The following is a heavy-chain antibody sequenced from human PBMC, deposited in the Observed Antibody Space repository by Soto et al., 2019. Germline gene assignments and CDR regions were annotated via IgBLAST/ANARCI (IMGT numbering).Heavy chain of an antibody. CDR2: IYHSGST. CDR1: GGSISSSSYY. D-gene: IGHD2-15*01. J-gene: IGHJ5*02. Sequence: SETLSLTWTVSGGSISSSSYYWGWIRQPPGKGLEWIGRIYHSGSTNYNPSLKSRVTISVDTSKNQFSLKLSSVTAADTAVYYCAREHCRGYCSGGSWGFAGSRFDPWGQGTLVTVSS. CDR3: AREHCRGYCSGGSWGFAGSRFDP. V-gene: IGHV4-39*07.